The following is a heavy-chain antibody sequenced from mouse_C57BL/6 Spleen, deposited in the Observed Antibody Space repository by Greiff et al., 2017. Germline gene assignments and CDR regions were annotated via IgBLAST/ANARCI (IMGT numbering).Heavy chain of an antibody. CDR3: AREGVTGADY. J-gene: IGHJ2*01. CDR2: ISYDGSN. CDR1: GYSITSGYY. Sequence: EVHLVESGPGLVKPSQSLSLTCSVTGYSITSGYYWNWIRQFPGNKLEWMGYISYDGSNNYNPSLKNRISITRDTSKNQFFLKLNSVTTEDTATYYCAREGVTGADYWGQGTTLTVSS. V-gene: IGHV3-6*01. D-gene: IGHD4-1*01.